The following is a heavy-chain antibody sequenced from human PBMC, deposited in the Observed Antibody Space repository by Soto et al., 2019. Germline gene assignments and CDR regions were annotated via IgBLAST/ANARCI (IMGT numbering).Heavy chain of an antibody. D-gene: IGHD3-10*01. CDR3: ARGYSGSGRDY. V-gene: IGHV3-74*01. CDR2: ITGDGSST. CDR1: GFTFSNYW. J-gene: IGHJ4*02. Sequence: EVQLVESGGGLVQPGGSLRLSCAASGFTFSNYWMYWVRQAPGKGLVWVSRITGDGSSTTYADSVKGRFTISRDNAKITLYLQMNSLRVEDTAVYYCARGYSGSGRDYWGQGTLVTVSS.